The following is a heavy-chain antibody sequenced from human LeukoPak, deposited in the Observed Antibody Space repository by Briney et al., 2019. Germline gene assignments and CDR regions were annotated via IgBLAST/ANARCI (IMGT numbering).Heavy chain of an antibody. D-gene: IGHD3-3*01. Sequence: GASVKVSCKASGYTFTSYGISWVRQAPGQGLEWMGWISAYNGNTNYAQKLQGRVTMTTDTSTSTAYMELRSLRSDDTAVYYCARDREAVRPYDFWSGYLGTGARGSSFDYWGQGTLVTVSS. V-gene: IGHV1-18*01. CDR2: ISAYNGNT. J-gene: IGHJ4*02. CDR3: ARDREAVRPYDFWSGYLGTGARGSSFDY. CDR1: GYTFTSYG.